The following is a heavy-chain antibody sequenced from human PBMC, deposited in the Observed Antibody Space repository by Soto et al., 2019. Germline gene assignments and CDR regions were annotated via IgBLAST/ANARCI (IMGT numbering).Heavy chain of an antibody. D-gene: IGHD3-3*01. V-gene: IGHV4-59*01. CDR2: IYYSGST. CDR1: GGSISSYY. Sequence: PSETLSLTCTVSGGSISSYYWSWIRQPPGKGLEWIGYIYYSGSTNYNPSLKSRVTISVDTSKNQFSLKLSSVTAADTAVYYCARDSYYDFWSGTFDPWGQGTLVTVSS. J-gene: IGHJ5*02. CDR3: ARDSYYDFWSGTFDP.